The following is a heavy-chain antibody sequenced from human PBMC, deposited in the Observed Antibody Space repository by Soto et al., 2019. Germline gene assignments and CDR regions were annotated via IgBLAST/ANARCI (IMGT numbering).Heavy chain of an antibody. V-gene: IGHV3-53*04. J-gene: IGHJ4*02. CDR3: VKRMVYATEDFDY. CDR1: GFTVSSNY. CDR2: IYSGGST. Sequence: HPGGSLRLSCAASGFTVSSNYMSWVRQAPGKGLEWVSVIYSGGSTYYADSVKGRFTISRHNSKNTLYLQMNSLRAEDTAVYYCVKRMVYATEDFDYWGQGTLVTVSS. D-gene: IGHD2-8*01.